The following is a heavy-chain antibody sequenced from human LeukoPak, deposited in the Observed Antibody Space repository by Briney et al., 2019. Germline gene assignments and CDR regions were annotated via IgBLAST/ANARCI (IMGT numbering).Heavy chain of an antibody. D-gene: IGHD2-15*01. V-gene: IGHV1-2*02. CDR1: GYTFTGYY. CDR2: INPNSGGT. Sequence: ASVKVSCKASGYTFTGYYMHWVRQAPGQGLEWMGWINPNSGGTNYAQKFQGRVTMTRDTSISTAYMELSRLRSDDTAVYYCARVGYCSGGSCYDYYYMDVWGKGTTVTVSS. CDR3: ARVGYCSGGSCYDYYYMDV. J-gene: IGHJ6*03.